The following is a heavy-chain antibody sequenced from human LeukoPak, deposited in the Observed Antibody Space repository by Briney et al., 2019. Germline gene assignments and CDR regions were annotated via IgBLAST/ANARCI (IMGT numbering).Heavy chain of an antibody. CDR3: AAVGAVAGTLTYYYYGMDV. D-gene: IGHD6-19*01. CDR1: GFTFTSSA. Sequence: SVKVSCKASGFTFTSSAMQWVRQARGQRLEWIGWIVVGSGNTNYAQKFQERVTITRDMSTSTACMELSSLRSEDTAVYYCAAVGAVAGTLTYYYYGMDVWGQGTTVTVSS. V-gene: IGHV1-58*02. J-gene: IGHJ6*02. CDR2: IVVGSGNT.